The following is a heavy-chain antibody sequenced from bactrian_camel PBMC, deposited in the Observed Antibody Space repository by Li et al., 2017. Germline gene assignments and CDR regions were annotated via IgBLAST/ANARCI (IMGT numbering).Heavy chain of an antibody. CDR2: INRGGGNT. V-gene: IGHV3S40*01. D-gene: IGHD1*01. J-gene: IGHJ4*01. CDR1: GFTFSDYT. Sequence: VQLVESGGDSVQAGGSLRLSCAASGFTFSDYTMTWVRQAPGKGLEWVSGINRGGGNTGYADSVKGRFTISRDNAKNTVYLQLNSLKSEDSAMYYCAKTHYATIGQGTQVTVS.